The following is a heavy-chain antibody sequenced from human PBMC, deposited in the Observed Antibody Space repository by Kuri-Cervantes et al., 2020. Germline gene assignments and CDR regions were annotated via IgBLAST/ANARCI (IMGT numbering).Heavy chain of an antibody. CDR1: GFTFSSYG. J-gene: IGHJ6*03. CDR3: ARDGLWFRAPGYYMDV. V-gene: IGHV3-48*04. Sequence: GGSLRLSCAASGFTFSSYGMHWVRQAPGKGLEWVSYISSSGSTIYYADSVKGRFTISRDSAKNSLYLQMNSLRAEDTAVYYCARDGLWFRAPGYYMDVWGKGTTVTVSS. CDR2: ISSSGSTI. D-gene: IGHD3-10*01.